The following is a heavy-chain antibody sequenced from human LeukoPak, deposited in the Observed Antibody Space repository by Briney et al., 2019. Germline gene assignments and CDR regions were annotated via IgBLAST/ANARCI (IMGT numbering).Heavy chain of an antibody. CDR1: GGSISSGDYY. D-gene: IGHD4-23*01. J-gene: IGHJ4*02. CDR3: ASTLTADYGGFCG. V-gene: IGHV4-30-4*01. Sequence: TSQTLSLTCTVSGGSISSGDYYWSWIRQPPGKGLEGIGYMYYSGSTYYNPSLKSRATISVDTSKNQFSLKLSSVTAADTAVYYCASTLTADYGGFCGWGQGTLVTVSS. CDR2: MYYSGST.